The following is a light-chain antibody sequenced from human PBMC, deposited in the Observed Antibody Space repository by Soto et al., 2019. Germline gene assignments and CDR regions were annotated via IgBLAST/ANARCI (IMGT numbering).Light chain of an antibody. J-gene: IGLJ2*01. CDR1: SGHSSYA. Sequence: QPVLTQSPSASASLGASVKLTCTLSSGHSSYAIAWHQQQPEKGPRYLMKLDSDGSHTKGDAIPDRFSGSSSGAERYLTISRLQSEDEADYYCQTWGTGSHVVFGGGTKVTLL. V-gene: IGLV4-69*01. CDR3: QTWGTGSHVV. CDR2: LDSDGSH.